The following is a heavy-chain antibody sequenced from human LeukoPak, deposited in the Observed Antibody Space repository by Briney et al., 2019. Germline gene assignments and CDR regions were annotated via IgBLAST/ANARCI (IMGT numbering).Heavy chain of an antibody. V-gene: IGHV4-39*07. CDR2: IYYSRST. J-gene: IGHJ4*02. CDR1: GGSISSSSYY. Sequence: SETLSLTCTVSGGSISSSSYYWGWIRQPPGKGLEWIGSIYYSRSTYYNPSLKSRVTISVDTSKNQFSLKLSSVTAADTAVYYCARYFDWYPFDYWGQGTLVTVSS. CDR3: ARYFDWYPFDY. D-gene: IGHD3-9*01.